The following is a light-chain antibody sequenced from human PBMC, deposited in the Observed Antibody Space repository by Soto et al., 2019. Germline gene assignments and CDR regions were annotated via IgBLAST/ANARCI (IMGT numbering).Light chain of an antibody. CDR2: GDS. CDR1: SSNIGPDYD. CDR3: QSWDSSLSASV. J-gene: IGLJ1*01. V-gene: IGLV1-40*01. Sequence: QSVLTQPPSVSGAPGQRVTISCTGSSSNIGPDYDVHWYQQLPGTAPKLLIYGDSNRPSGVPDRFSGSRSGTSASLAITGLXAEDEAHYYCQSWDSSLSASVFGSGTKVTVL.